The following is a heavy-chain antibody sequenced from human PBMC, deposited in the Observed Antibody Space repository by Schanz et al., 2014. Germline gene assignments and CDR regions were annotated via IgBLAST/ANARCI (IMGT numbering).Heavy chain of an antibody. CDR1: GYNFNRHD. V-gene: IGHV1-18*04. CDR2: ISGYNGKT. D-gene: IGHD2-2*01. Sequence: QVQLVQSGPEVKKPGASVRLSCKASGYNFNRHDISWVRQAPGQGLEWMGWISGYNGKTIYLDNREERSGMTADPATSTAYMELRNLRSADTAVYYCARDGNQPLDAWGQGTLVTVSS. CDR3: ARDGNQPLDA. J-gene: IGHJ5*02.